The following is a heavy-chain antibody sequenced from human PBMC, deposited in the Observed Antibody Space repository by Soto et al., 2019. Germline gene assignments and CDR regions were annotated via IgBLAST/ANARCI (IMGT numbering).Heavy chain of an antibody. Sequence: QLQLQESGPGLVKPSETLSLTCSVSGDSINSDKYYCGWTRQPPGKGLEWIGSIYYRGNTYYNPSLQTRVTISLDKSKSPFSLKLSSVTAADSAVYFCARLEGLATYSYDFDFWGQGAQVTVSS. J-gene: IGHJ4*02. CDR2: IYYRGNT. V-gene: IGHV4-39*01. CDR3: ARLEGLATYSYDFDF. CDR1: GDSINSDKYY. D-gene: IGHD3-9*01.